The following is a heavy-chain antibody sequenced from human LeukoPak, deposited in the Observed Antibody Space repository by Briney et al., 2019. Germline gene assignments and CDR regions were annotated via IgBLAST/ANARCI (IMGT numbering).Heavy chain of an antibody. CDR1: GGSISNYY. D-gene: IGHD5-18*01. CDR3: ARKGYSYGYGTFDI. Sequence: SETLSLTCSVSGGSISNYYWNWIRQPPGKGLEWIGSISYSGSTNYNPSLESRVTISVDTSKNQFSLKLSSVTAADTAVYYCARKGYSYGYGTFDIWGQGTMVTVSS. CDR2: ISYSGST. J-gene: IGHJ3*02. V-gene: IGHV4-59*12.